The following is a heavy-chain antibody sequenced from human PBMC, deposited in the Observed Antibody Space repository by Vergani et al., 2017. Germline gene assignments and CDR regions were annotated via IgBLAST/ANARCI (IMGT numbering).Heavy chain of an antibody. CDR1: GYTFTSYY. CDR3: ASYGDYEILPWRP. CDR2: INPSGGST. J-gene: IGHJ5*02. D-gene: IGHD4-17*01. Sequence: QVQLVQSGAEVKKPGASVKVSCKASGYTFTSYYMHWVRQAPGQGLEWMGIINPSGGSTSYAQKFQGRVTISVDTSKNQFSLKLSSVTAADTAVYYCASYGDYEILPWRPWGQGTLVTVSS. V-gene: IGHV1-46*01.